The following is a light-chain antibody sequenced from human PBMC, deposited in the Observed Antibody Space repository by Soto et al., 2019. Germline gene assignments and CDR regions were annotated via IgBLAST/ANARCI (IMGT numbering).Light chain of an antibody. CDR2: GAS. Sequence: EIVLTQSPGTLSLSPGERATLSCRASQSVSRYLAWYQQKPGQAPRLLIYGASTRATGIPDRFSGSGSGTDFTLTISRLEPEDVAVFYCQQYGSSLPWTFGQGTKGEIK. CDR1: QSVSRY. V-gene: IGKV3-20*01. J-gene: IGKJ1*01. CDR3: QQYGSSLPWT.